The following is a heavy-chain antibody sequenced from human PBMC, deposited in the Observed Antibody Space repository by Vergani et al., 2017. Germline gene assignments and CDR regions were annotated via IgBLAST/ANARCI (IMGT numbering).Heavy chain of an antibody. CDR3: ATPQTVTTGGMEV. V-gene: IGHV1-69-2*01. CDR2: VDPEDVET. D-gene: IGHD4-17*01. J-gene: IGHJ6*02. CDR1: GYTFTDHY. Sequence: EVQLVQSGAEVKKPGATMKISCKVSGYTFTDHYMHWVKQAPGKGLEWMGLVDPEDVETLYAEKFKGRVTIAADTSTDTAHLELSSLRSEDTAVYYCATPQTVTTGGMEVWVQGATVIVSS.